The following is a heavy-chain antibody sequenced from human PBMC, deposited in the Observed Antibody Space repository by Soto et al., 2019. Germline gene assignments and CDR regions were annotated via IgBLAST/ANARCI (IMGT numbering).Heavy chain of an antibody. CDR3: ARGLVGITFGGVIVRSFGWFDP. J-gene: IGHJ5*02. V-gene: IGHV4-34*01. CDR1: GGSFSGYY. D-gene: IGHD3-16*02. Sequence: SETLSLTCAVYGGSFSGYYWSWIRQPPGKGLEWIGEINHSGSTNYNPSLKSRVTISVDTSKNQFSLKLSSVTAADTAVYYCARGLVGITFGGVIVRSFGWFDPWGQGTLVTVSS. CDR2: INHSGST.